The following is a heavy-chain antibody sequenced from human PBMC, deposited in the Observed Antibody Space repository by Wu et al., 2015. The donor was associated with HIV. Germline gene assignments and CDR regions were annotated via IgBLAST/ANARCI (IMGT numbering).Heavy chain of an antibody. V-gene: IGHV1-18*01. CDR1: YILSNYP. Sequence: QSQLVQSGPETKRPGASVRVSCKAAYILSNYPIGWVRQAPGQRLEWMGWMNPKNGHIQPAQRFQDKITMSTNNSAHTAYMELKNLTSDDTAIYFCARVQFDPRYYTYFDLWGQGTLVIVSS. D-gene: IGHD2-21*01. CDR3: ARVQFDPRYYTYFDL. CDR2: MNPKNGHI. J-gene: IGHJ2*01.